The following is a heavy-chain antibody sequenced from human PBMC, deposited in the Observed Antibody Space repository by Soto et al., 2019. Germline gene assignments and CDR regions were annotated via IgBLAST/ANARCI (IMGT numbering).Heavy chain of an antibody. CDR1: GGSISSYY. V-gene: IGHV4-59*01. CDR3: ARDRYSYAHPTHYYYYGMDV. CDR2: IYYSGST. D-gene: IGHD5-18*01. J-gene: IGHJ6*02. Sequence: PSETLSLTCTVSGGSISSYYWSWIRQPPGKGLEWIGYIYYSGSTNYNPSLKSRVTISVDTSKNQFSLKLSSVTAADTAVYYCARDRYSYAHPTHYYYYGMDVWGQGTTVTVSS.